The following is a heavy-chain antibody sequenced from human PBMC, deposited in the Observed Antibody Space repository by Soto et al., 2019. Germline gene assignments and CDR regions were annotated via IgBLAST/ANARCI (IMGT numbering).Heavy chain of an antibody. J-gene: IGHJ4*02. CDR2: ISGSGGST. D-gene: IGHD2-2*01. V-gene: IGHV3-23*01. CDR1: GFTFSSYA. CDR3: AKAESRVPAAGDY. Sequence: GGSLRLSCAASGFTFSSYAMSWVRQAPGKGLEWVSAISGSGGSTYYADSVKGRVTISRDNSKNTLYLQMNSLRAEDTAVYYCAKAESRVPAAGDYWGQGTLVTGSS.